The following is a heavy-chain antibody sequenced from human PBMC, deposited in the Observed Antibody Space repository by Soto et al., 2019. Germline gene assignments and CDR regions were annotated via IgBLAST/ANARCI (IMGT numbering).Heavy chain of an antibody. Sequence: PSETLSLTCTVSGGSISSYYWNWIRQPPGKGLEWIGYIYYSGNTNYNPSLKSRVTISVDRSKNQFSLKLTSVTAADTAVYFCARDGRLMLRGFSFYNGMDVWGQGTTVTAP. CDR2: IYYSGNT. D-gene: IGHD3-10*01. J-gene: IGHJ6*02. V-gene: IGHV4-59*01. CDR3: ARDGRLMLRGFSFYNGMDV. CDR1: GGSISSYY.